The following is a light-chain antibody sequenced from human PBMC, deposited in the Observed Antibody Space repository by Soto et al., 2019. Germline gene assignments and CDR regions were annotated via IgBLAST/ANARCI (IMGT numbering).Light chain of an antibody. Sequence: EIVLTQSPGTLSLSPGARATLSCRASQSVSSSYLAWYQQKPGQAPRLLIYGASSRATGIPDRFSGSVSGTDFTLTISRLAPEDFAVYYCQQYCSSPFTFGPGTNVDIK. CDR2: GAS. CDR1: QSVSSSY. CDR3: QQYCSSPFT. J-gene: IGKJ3*01. V-gene: IGKV3-20*01.